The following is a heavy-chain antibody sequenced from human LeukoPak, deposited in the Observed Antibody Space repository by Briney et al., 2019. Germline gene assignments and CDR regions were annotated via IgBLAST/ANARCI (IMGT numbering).Heavy chain of an antibody. Sequence: GGTLRLSCAASGFTFSSYGMNWVRQAPGKGLEWVSVISGSGDSTFYADSVKGRFTISRDNSKNTLYLHMNSLRAEDTAVYYCAKSPYDGPSNYYMDVWGKGTTVTISS. CDR3: AKSPYDGPSNYYMDV. CDR2: ISGSGDST. J-gene: IGHJ6*03. D-gene: IGHD1-1*01. V-gene: IGHV3-23*01. CDR1: GFTFSSYG.